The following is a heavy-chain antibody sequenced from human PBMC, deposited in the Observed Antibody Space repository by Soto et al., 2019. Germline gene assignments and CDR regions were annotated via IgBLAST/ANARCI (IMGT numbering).Heavy chain of an antibody. CDR1: GFSFSRYT. CDR3: VGTSGQLEDWDY. J-gene: IGHJ4*02. CDR2: MSSDGGST. V-gene: IGHV3-64D*08. Sequence: GGSLRLSCSGSGFSFSRYTMHWVRQAPGKGLEYVSAMSSDGGSTYYADSVKGRFTISRDNSKNTLYLQMSSLRAVDTALYYCVGTSGQLEDWDYWGQGTLVTVSS. D-gene: IGHD6-13*01.